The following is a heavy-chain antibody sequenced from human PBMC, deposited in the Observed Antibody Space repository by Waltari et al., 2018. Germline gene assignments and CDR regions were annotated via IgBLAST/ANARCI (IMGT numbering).Heavy chain of an antibody. J-gene: IGHJ4*02. CDR3: AREYYTHFDY. V-gene: IGHV3-48*01. Sequence: EVHLVQSGGGLVQPGGSLRLSCAASGFNFSSYSMDWFRQAPGKGMDWVSYISISSSTVYYAYSVKGRFTISRDNAKNSLYLQMNSLRAEDTAVYYCAREYYTHFDYWGQGTLVTVSS. CDR1: GFNFSSYS. CDR2: ISISSSTV. D-gene: IGHD3-10*01.